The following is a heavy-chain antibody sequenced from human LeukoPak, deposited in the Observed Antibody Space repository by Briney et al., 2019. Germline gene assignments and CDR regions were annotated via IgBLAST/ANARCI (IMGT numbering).Heavy chain of an antibody. D-gene: IGHD3-10*01. V-gene: IGHV3-21*01. Sequence: GGSLRLSCAASGFTFSSYSMNWVRQAPGKGLEWVSSISSSSSYIYYADSVKGRFTISRDNSKNTLYLQMNSLRAEDTAVYYCARDLMVRGVINIFDYWGQGTLVTVSS. J-gene: IGHJ4*02. CDR1: GFTFSSYS. CDR2: ISSSSSYI. CDR3: ARDLMVRGVINIFDY.